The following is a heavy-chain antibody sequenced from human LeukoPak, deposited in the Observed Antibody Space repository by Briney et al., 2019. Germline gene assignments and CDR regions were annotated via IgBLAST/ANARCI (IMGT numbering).Heavy chain of an antibody. D-gene: IGHD6-19*01. CDR2: IIPIFGTA. J-gene: IGHJ3*02. V-gene: IGHV1-69*13. CDR1: GGTFSSYA. CDR3: ARENPSGYSSGWSGIGAFDI. Sequence: SVKVSCKASGGTFSSYAISWVRQAPGQGLEWMGGIIPIFGTANYAQKFQGRVTITADESTSTAYMELSSLRSEDTAVYYRARENPSGYSSGWSGIGAFDIWGQGTMVTVSS.